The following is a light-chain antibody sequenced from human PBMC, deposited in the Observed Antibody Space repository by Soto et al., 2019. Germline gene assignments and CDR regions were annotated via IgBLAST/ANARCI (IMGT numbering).Light chain of an antibody. CDR2: GAS. Sequence: EIVMTQSPATLSVSPGERATLSCRASQSVSSNLAWYQQKPGQAPRLLYGASTRATGIPARFSGSGSGTEFTLTISSLQSEDFAVYYCQQYNNWPPMAFGQGTKVEIK. V-gene: IGKV3-15*01. CDR3: QQYNNWPPMA. CDR1: QSVSSN. J-gene: IGKJ1*01.